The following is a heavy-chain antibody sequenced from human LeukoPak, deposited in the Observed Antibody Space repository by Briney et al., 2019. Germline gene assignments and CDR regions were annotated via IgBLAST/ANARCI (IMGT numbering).Heavy chain of an antibody. Sequence: SETLSLTCTVSGGSISSGGYYWSWIRQHPGKGLEWIGYIYYSGSTYYNPSLKSRVTISVDTSKNQFSLKLSSVTAADTAVYYCARVPSLLHASFDYWGQGTLVTVSS. CDR2: IYYSGST. J-gene: IGHJ4*02. CDR3: ARVPSLLHASFDY. V-gene: IGHV4-31*03. D-gene: IGHD3-22*01. CDR1: GGSISSGGYY.